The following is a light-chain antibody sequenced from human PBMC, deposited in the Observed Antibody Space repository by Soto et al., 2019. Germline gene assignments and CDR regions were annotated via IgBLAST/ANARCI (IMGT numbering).Light chain of an antibody. J-gene: IGKJ1*01. CDR3: HQYGSSPWT. CDR2: GAS. Sequence: EIVLTQSPGTLSLSPGERATLXCRASQTVSSARLAWFQQKPGQAPRLLIYGASSRAPGIPDRFSGSGSETDFTLTITRLESEDFAVYSCHQYGSSPWTFGQGTKVDIK. CDR1: QTVSSAR. V-gene: IGKV3-20*01.